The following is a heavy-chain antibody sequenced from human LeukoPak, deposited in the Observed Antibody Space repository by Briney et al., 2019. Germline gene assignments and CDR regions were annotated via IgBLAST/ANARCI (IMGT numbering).Heavy chain of an antibody. Sequence: SETLSLTCTVSGGSISSYYWSWIRQPPGKGLEWIGYIYYSGSTNYNPSLKSRVTISVDTSKNQFSLKLSSVTAADTAIYYCARDGRGSSSFTTFDYWGQGTLVTVSS. CDR3: ARDGRGSSSFTTFDY. V-gene: IGHV4-59*01. D-gene: IGHD6-6*01. J-gene: IGHJ4*02. CDR2: IYYSGST. CDR1: GGSISSYY.